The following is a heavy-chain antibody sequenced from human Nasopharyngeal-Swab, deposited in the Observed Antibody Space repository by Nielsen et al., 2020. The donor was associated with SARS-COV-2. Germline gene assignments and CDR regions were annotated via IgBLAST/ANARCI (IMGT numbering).Heavy chain of an antibody. D-gene: IGHD2-2*01. Sequence: GESLKISCAASGFTFSSYAMSWVRQAPGKGLEWVSAISSSGGSTYYADSVKGRFTISRDNSKNTLYLQMNSLRAEDTAVYYCARDYCSSTSCYDYWGQGTLVTVSS. CDR1: GFTFSSYA. CDR2: ISSSGGST. CDR3: ARDYCSSTSCYDY. J-gene: IGHJ4*02. V-gene: IGHV3-23*01.